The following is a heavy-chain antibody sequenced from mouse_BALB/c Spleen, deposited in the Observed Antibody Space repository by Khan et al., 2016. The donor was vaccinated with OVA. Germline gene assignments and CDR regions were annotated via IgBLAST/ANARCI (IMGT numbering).Heavy chain of an antibody. J-gene: IGHJ1*01. Sequence: QIQLVQSGPELKKPGETVKISCKASGYTFTNYGINWVKQAPGKGLKWMSWVNTYTGEPTYADDFKGRFVFSLETSASTAYLQISNLKNEDMTTYFCARISSYWYSDVWGAGTTVTVSS. CDR3: ARISSYWYSDV. CDR1: GYTFTNYG. CDR2: VNTYTGEP. D-gene: IGHD6-2*01. V-gene: IGHV9-1*02.